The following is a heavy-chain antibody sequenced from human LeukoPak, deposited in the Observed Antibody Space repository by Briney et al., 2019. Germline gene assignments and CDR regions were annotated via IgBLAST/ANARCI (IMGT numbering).Heavy chain of an antibody. D-gene: IGHD3-10*01. Sequence: SETLSLTCAVSGGSISSSKWWSWVRQPPGKGLEWIGEIYHSGSTNYNPSLKSRVTISVDKSKNQFSLKLSSVTAADTAVYYCARDRGAITMVRGVNSTPPDYWGQGTLVTVSS. CDR3: ARDRGAITMVRGVNSTPPDY. CDR2: IYHSGST. CDR1: GGSISSSKW. J-gene: IGHJ4*02. V-gene: IGHV4-4*02.